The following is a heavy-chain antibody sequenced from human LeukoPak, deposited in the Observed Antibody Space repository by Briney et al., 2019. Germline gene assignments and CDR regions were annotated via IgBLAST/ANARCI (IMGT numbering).Heavy chain of an antibody. CDR1: GFPFSGNA. Sequence: GGSLRLSCTTSGFPFSGNALHWVRQAPAKGLEWVAVIFYDGITKYYADSVKGRFTISRDNSKNTLYLQMNSLRAEDTAVYYCAKDKILRFLEWTIGAMGAFDIWGQGTMVTVSS. V-gene: IGHV3-30*04. D-gene: IGHD3-3*01. J-gene: IGHJ3*02. CDR3: AKDKILRFLEWTIGAMGAFDI. CDR2: IFYDGITK.